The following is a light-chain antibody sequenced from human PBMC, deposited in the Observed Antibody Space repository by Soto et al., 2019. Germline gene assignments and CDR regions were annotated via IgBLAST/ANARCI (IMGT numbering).Light chain of an antibody. V-gene: IGLV2-14*03. CDR2: DVV. J-gene: IGLJ1*01. CDR3: RSYPSNIPNV. Sequence: QSVLTQPASVSASPGPSITFSCTGTKSVVGGISSISWYQLRPGTPPHIILYDVVDRPSGVSYRSSGSNSGNTASLTISGLQAADEADYFSRSYPSNIPNVFGSDTKGTGL. CDR1: KSVVGGISS.